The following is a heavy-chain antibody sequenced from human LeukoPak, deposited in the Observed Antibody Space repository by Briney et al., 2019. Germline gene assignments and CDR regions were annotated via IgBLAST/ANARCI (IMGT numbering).Heavy chain of an antibody. CDR3: ATNYYASGSHEYFQH. CDR2: ISGSGDTT. J-gene: IGHJ1*01. V-gene: IGHV3-23*01. Sequence: GGSLRLYCAASGFTFSSYAMSWVRQAPGKGLEWVSVISGSGDTTYYAGSVKGRFTISRDNSKNTLYLQMNSLRAEDTAVYYCATNYYASGSHEYFQHWGQGTLVTVSS. CDR1: GFTFSSYA. D-gene: IGHD3-10*01.